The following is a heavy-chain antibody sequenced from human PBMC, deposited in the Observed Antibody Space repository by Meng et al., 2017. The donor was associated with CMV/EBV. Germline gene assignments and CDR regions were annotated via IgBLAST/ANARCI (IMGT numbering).Heavy chain of an antibody. CDR3: ARATYYYDSSGYSRRAFDI. D-gene: IGHD3-22*01. CDR1: GGTFSSYA. J-gene: IGHJ3*02. Sequence: GGSLRLSCKASGGTFSSYAISWVRQAPGQGLEWMGGIIPILGIANYAQKFQGRVTITADKSTSTAYMELSSLRSEDTAVYYCARATYYYDSSGYSRRAFDIWGQGTMVTVSS. V-gene: IGHV1-69*10. CDR2: IIPILGIA.